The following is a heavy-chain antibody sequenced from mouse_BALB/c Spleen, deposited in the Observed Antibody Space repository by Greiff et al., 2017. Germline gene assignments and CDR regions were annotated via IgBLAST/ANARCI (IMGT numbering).Heavy chain of an antibody. J-gene: IGHJ2*01. D-gene: IGHD2-14*01. Sequence: EVHLVESGPGLVKPSQSLSLTCTVTGYSITSDYAWNWIRQFPGNKLEWMGYISYSGSTSYNPSLKSRISITRDTSKNQFFLQLNSVTTEDTATYYCARDYRLDYWGQGTTLTVSS. CDR3: ARDYRLDY. CDR1: GYSITSDYA. CDR2: ISYSGST. V-gene: IGHV3-2*02.